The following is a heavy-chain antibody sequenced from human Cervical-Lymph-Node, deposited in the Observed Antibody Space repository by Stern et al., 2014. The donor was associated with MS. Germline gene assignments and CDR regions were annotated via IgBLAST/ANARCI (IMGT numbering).Heavy chain of an antibody. CDR3: ARDPYGDYSSF. CDR1: GFTFSGYW. D-gene: IGHD4-17*01. V-gene: IGHV3-74*01. J-gene: IGHJ4*02. Sequence: LVESGGGLVQPGGSLRLSCAASGFTFSGYWMHWVRQAPGKGLVWVSRINGDGSSTNYADSVTGRFTVSRDNAKNTLYLEMNSLRVEDTAVYYCARDPYGDYSSFWGQGTLVTVSS. CDR2: INGDGSST.